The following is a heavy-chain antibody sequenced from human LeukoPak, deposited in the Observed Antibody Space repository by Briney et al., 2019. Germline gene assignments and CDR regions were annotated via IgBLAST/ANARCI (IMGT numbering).Heavy chain of an antibody. CDR2: IRRGGSEE. V-gene: IGHV3-7*04. Sequence: GGSLRLSCAASGFTISNYWMNWVRQAQGKGLEWLANIRRGGSEEYYVDSVKGRFAISRDNTKNSLYLQMNSLRVEDTAVYYCARALIAADIYWGQGTLVTVSS. CDR3: ARALIAADIY. J-gene: IGHJ4*02. D-gene: IGHD6-6*01. CDR1: GFTISNYW.